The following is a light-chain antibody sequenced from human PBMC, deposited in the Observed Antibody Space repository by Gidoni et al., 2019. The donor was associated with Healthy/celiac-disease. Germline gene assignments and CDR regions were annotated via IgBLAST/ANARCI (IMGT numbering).Light chain of an antibody. J-gene: IGKJ4*01. CDR2: GAS. CDR1: QSVSSN. Sequence: EIVMTQSPATLSVSPGERATLSCRASQSVSSNLAWYQQKPGQAPRLLIYGASTRATGIPARFSGSGSGTGFTLTISSLQSEDFAVYYCQQYNNWPLLFGGGTKVEIK. V-gene: IGKV3-15*01. CDR3: QQYNNWPLL.